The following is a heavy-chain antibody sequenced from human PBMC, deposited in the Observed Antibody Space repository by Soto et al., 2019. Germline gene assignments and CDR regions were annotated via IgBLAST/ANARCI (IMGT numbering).Heavy chain of an antibody. Sequence: SVKVSCKASGGTFSSYAISWVRQAPGQGLEWMGGIIPIFGTANYAQKFQGRVTITADKSTSTAYMELSSLRSEDTAVYYCAGRTVTDNYYYGMDVWGQGTTVTVSS. CDR1: GGTFSSYA. CDR2: IIPIFGTA. J-gene: IGHJ6*02. D-gene: IGHD4-17*01. CDR3: AGRTVTDNYYYGMDV. V-gene: IGHV1-69*06.